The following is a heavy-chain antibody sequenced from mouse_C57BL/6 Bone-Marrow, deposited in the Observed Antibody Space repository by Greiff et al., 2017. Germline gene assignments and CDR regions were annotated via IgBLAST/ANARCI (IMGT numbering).Heavy chain of an antibody. CDR1: GYTFTSYG. CDR3: ERFPIYYDYSWFAY. V-gene: IGHV1-58*01. Sequence: VQLQQSGAELVRPGSSVKLSCKTSGYTFTSYGINWVKQRPGQGLEWIGYIYIGNGYTEYNEKFKGKATLTSDTSSSTAYMQLSSLTSEDSAIYFCERFPIYYDYSWFAYWGQGTLVTVSA. D-gene: IGHD2-4*01. J-gene: IGHJ3*01. CDR2: IYIGNGYT.